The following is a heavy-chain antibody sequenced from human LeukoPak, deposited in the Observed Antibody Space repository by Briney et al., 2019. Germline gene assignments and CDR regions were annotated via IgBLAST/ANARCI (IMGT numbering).Heavy chain of an antibody. D-gene: IGHD5-24*01. J-gene: IGHJ4*02. V-gene: IGHV3-15*01. Sequence: GGSLRLSCAASGFSFSNAWMSWVRQTPGEGVEWVGRIKSKTDGGTTDYAAPVKGRFTISRDDSKNTLYLQMNSLKTEDTAVYYCTTGEMATTPFDYWGQGTLVTVSS. CDR3: TTGEMATTPFDY. CDR2: IKSKTDGGTT. CDR1: GFSFSNAW.